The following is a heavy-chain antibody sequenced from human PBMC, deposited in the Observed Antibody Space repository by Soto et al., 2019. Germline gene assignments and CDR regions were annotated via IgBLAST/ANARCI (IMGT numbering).Heavy chain of an antibody. CDR1: GFSLSTTGVR. V-gene: IGHV2-5*02. J-gene: IGHJ5*02. CDR3: AHRRAWSSDLYDWLDP. CDR2: ISWDDDK. Sequence: SGPTLVNPTQTLTLTCTFSGFSLSTTGVRVGWIRQPPGMALEWLAIISWDDDKQYSPSLRNRLTITKDTSKNQVVLTMTNMDPVDTGTYYCAHRRAWSSDLYDWLDPWGQGMLVTVYS. D-gene: IGHD6-19*01.